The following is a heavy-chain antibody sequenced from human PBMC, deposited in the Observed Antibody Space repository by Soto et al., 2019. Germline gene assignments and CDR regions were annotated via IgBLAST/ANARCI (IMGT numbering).Heavy chain of an antibody. CDR2: ISGSGGAT. J-gene: IGHJ2*01. CDR3: AKDAQRAVVLTLGYLDL. Sequence: EVQLLESGVVLVQPGGSLRLSCAASGFAFSRFTMAWVRQAPGKGLEWVSIISGSGGATYYADSVEGRFTISRDNSKNTLFLQMDSLRAEDTAVYYCAKDAQRAVVLTLGYLDLWGRGTRVAVSS. D-gene: IGHD3-22*01. V-gene: IGHV3-23*01. CDR1: GFAFSRFT.